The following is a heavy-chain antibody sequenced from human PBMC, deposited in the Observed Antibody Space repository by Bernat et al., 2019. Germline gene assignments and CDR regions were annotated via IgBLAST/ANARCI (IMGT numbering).Heavy chain of an antibody. J-gene: IGHJ4*02. CDR2: SYTNNGET. D-gene: IGHD6-19*01. CDR3: SPHDGVAVP. Sequence: EVQLLESGGGLVQPGGSLRLFCVAPGFTFSTHGMSWVRPAPGKGMEWVSGSYTNNGETTYAGSVRGRFTISRENAKNTLYLQMNSLKVDDTAIYYSSPHDGVAVPWAQGTLVTVSS. CDR1: GFTFSTHG. V-gene: IGHV3-23*01.